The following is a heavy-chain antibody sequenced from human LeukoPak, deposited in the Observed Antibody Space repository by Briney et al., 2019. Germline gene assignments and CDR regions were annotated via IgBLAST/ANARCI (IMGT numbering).Heavy chain of an antibody. CDR2: IYYSGST. V-gene: IGHV4-59*01. CDR1: GGSISSYY. D-gene: IGHD2-2*01. CDR3: ARFYCSSTSCYAGKYYYYYMDV. Sequence: PSETLSLTCTVSGGSISSYYWSWIRQPPGKGLEWIGYIYYSGSTNYNPSLKSRVTISVDTSKNQFSLKLSSVTAADTAVYYCARFYCSSTSCYAGKYYYYYMDVWGKGTTVTISS. J-gene: IGHJ6*03.